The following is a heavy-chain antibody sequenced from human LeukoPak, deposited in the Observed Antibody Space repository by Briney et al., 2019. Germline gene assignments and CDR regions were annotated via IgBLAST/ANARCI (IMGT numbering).Heavy chain of an antibody. Sequence: PSETLSLTCTVSGGSISGGGYYWSWIRQHPAKGLEWIWYIYYSGSTYYNPSLKSRVTISVDTSKHQFSLTMSSVTDADTAVYYCARALPAAGTHTWFDPWGQGPPVTVSS. D-gene: IGHD6-13*01. CDR3: ARALPAAGTHTWFDP. V-gene: IGHV4-31*03. CDR1: GGSISGGGYY. CDR2: IYYSGST. J-gene: IGHJ5*02.